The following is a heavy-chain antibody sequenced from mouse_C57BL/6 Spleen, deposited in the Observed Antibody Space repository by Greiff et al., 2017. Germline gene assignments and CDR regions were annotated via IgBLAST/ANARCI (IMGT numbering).Heavy chain of an antibody. D-gene: IGHD2-2*01. CDR3: ARGPYGYDEGAYYFDY. J-gene: IGHJ2*01. Sequence: DVHLVESEGGLVQPGSSMKLSCTASGFTFSDYYMAWVRQVPEKGLEWVANINYDGSSTYYLDSLKSRFIISRDNAKNILYLQMSSLKSEDTATYYCARGPYGYDEGAYYFDYWGQGTTLTVSS. CDR1: GFTFSDYY. CDR2: INYDGSST. V-gene: IGHV5-16*01.